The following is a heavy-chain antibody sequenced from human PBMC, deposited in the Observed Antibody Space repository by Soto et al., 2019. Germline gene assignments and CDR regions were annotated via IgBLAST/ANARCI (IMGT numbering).Heavy chain of an antibody. D-gene: IGHD3-10*01. V-gene: IGHV4-30-4*01. CDR3: SCSSVYGMHV. Sequence: LSLNCVDSGGSSSIGYYYWSWLRQPPGQGREWCGKIYYSENTYYNPSLNSRFIISIDTSKNRFSLKVGSVTAAYTAVYYCSCSSVYGMHVWGQGTTVTVS. CDR1: GGSSSIGYYY. CDR2: IYYSENT. J-gene: IGHJ6*02.